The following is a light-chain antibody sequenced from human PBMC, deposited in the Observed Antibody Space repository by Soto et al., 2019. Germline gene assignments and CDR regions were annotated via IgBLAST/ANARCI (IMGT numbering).Light chain of an antibody. J-gene: IGKJ4*01. CDR2: DTS. CDR3: QHCNTWPLT. CDR1: QSISTS. Sequence: EIVMTQSPATLSVSPGESVTLSCGASQSISTSLAWYQQKPGQAPRLVIYDTSTMATGVPARFSGSGSGTEFTLTISSLQSEEFAPYFCQHCNTWPLTFGGGTKVEIK. V-gene: IGKV3-15*01.